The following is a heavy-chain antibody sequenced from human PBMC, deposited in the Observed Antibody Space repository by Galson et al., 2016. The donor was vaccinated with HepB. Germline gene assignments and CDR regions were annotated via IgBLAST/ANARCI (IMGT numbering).Heavy chain of an antibody. D-gene: IGHD1-14*01. CDR1: GFTFGSYA. CDR3: AKGPTGYYYYGMDV. V-gene: IGHV3-23*01. Sequence: SLRLSCAAFGFTFGSYAMTWVRQAPGKGLEWVSGIGGSGGSINYADSVKGRFTISRGNPKNTLYLQMNSLRAEDTAVYYCAKGPTGYYYYGMDVWGQGTTVTVSS. CDR2: IGGSGGSI. J-gene: IGHJ6*02.